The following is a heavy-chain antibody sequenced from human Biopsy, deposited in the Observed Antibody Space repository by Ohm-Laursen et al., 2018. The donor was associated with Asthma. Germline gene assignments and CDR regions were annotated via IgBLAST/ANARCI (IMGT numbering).Heavy chain of an antibody. D-gene: IGHD6-13*01. J-gene: IGHJ4*02. CDR3: VRATSTWSQSGPHYFDH. Sequence: SDTLSLTCTVSPDSINDYYWNWIRQFPGKGLEWIGYVHSTGSTRFNPSLKSRLTISVDTSVDQVSLKLTSVTAADTAVYYCVRATSTWSQSGPHYFDHWGQGTLVTVSS. CDR2: VHSTGST. V-gene: IGHV4-59*07. CDR1: PDSINDYY.